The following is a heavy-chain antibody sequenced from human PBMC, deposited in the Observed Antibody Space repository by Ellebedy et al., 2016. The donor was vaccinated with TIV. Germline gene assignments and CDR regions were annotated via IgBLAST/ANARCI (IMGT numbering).Heavy chain of an antibody. J-gene: IGHJ4*02. V-gene: IGHV3-30-3*01. CDR1: GFTFSNYA. Sequence: PGGSLRLSCAASGFTFSNYAMHWVRQAPGKGLEWVAGISYTGSNKHFADSVKGRFTISRDNSRDTLYLQMNSLGADDTAVYHCARDGLVDPFDYWGQGTLVTVSS. D-gene: IGHD3/OR15-3a*01. CDR3: ARDGLVDPFDY. CDR2: ISYTGSNK.